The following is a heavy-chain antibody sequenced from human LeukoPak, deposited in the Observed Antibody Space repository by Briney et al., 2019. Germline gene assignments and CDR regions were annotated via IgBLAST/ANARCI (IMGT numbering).Heavy chain of an antibody. CDR2: IYYSGST. Sequence: SETLSLTCTVSGGSISSSSYYWGWIRQPPGKGLEWIGSIYYSGSTYYNPSLKSRVTISVDTSKNQFSLKLSSVTAADTAVYYCAIGGDIDYWGQGTLVTVS. CDR1: GGSISSSSYY. J-gene: IGHJ4*02. CDR3: AIGGDIDY. D-gene: IGHD3-10*01. V-gene: IGHV4-39*01.